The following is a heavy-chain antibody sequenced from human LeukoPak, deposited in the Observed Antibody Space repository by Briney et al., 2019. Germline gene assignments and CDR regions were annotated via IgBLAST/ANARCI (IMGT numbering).Heavy chain of an antibody. J-gene: IGHJ4*02. Sequence: PGGSLRLSCAASGFTFSSYSMNWVRQAPGKGLEWISYISTSGTTVYYADSVKGRFTISRDNAKKSVSLQMNSLRAEDTALYYCARDLRVDQWLAEFDYWGQGTLVTVSS. V-gene: IGHV3-48*04. CDR3: ARDLRVDQWLAEFDY. CDR1: GFTFSSYS. CDR2: ISTSGTTV. D-gene: IGHD6-19*01.